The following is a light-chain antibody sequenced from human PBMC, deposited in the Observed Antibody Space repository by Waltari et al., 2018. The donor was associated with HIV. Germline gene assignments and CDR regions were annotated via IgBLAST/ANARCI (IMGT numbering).Light chain of an antibody. J-gene: IGLJ1*01. CDR3: QSADSSDTFV. CDR1: SLPKQY. Sequence: SYELTQPPSVPVSPGQTARITCPGASLPKQYAYWFQQKPGQAPILVIYKDIERPSGIPERFSGSSSGTTVTLTISGVQAEDEADYYCQSADSSDTFVFGSGTKVTVL. V-gene: IGLV3-25*03. CDR2: KDI.